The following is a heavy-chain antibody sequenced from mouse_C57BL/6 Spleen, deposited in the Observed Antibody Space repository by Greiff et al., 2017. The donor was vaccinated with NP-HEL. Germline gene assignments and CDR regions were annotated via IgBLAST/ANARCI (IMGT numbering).Heavy chain of an antibody. CDR2: INPNNGGT. D-gene: IGHD1-1*02. CDR3: ARSYGYFDY. CDR1: GYTFTDYY. V-gene: IGHV1-26*01. Sequence: EVQLQQSGPELVKPGASVKISCKASGYTFTDYYMNWVKQSHGKSLEWIGDINPNNGGTSYNQKFKGKATLTVDKSSSTAYMELRSLTSEDSAVYYCARSYGYFDYWGQGTTLTVSS. J-gene: IGHJ2*01.